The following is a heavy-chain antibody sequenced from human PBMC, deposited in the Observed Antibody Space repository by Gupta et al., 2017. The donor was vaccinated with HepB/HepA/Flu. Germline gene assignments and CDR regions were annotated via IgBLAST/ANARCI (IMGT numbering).Heavy chain of an antibody. V-gene: IGHV3-48*03. Sequence: LVESGGGLVQPGWPLRLSCPPSGLTFSRHEMSWIRQAPGKGLEWVAQSGSGGDRINYEDSVMGRFTISRDNAKNSLYLQMNSLRAEDTAIYFCAEVELRGGLDYWGQGTLVTVSS. CDR3: AEVELRGGLDY. CDR2: SGSGGDRI. J-gene: IGHJ4*02. D-gene: IGHD1-7*01. CDR1: GLTFSRHE.